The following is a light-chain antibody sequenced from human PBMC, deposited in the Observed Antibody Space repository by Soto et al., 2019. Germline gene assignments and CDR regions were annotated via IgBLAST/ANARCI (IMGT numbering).Light chain of an antibody. V-gene: IGKV1-5*01. Sequence: DIQMTQSPSTLSASVGDRVTITCRASQSISSRLTWYQQKQGKAPQLLIYDASSLKSGVPSRFSGSGSGTEFPLPVSSLQPDEFATYYCQQYNSYPWTFGQGTKVEIK. CDR2: DAS. CDR1: QSISSR. CDR3: QQYNSYPWT. J-gene: IGKJ1*01.